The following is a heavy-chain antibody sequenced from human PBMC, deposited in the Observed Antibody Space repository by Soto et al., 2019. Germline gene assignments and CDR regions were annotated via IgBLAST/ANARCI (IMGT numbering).Heavy chain of an antibody. Sequence: EVQLLESGGGLVQPGGSLRLSCAAAGFTFSIYAVSWVRQAPGKGLEWVSAISGSGGSTYYADSVKGRFTISRDNSKNTLYLQMNSLRADDTAVYYCAKATRGGAATLIRDYWGQGTLVTASS. CDR1: GFTFSIYA. J-gene: IGHJ4*02. CDR2: ISGSGGST. V-gene: IGHV3-23*01. CDR3: AKATRGGAATLIRDY. D-gene: IGHD6-13*01.